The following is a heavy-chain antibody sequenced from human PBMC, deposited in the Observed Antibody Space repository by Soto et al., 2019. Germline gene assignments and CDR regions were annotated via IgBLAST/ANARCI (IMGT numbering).Heavy chain of an antibody. CDR2: INPNTGVT. CDR1: GYTFTGYY. J-gene: IGHJ4*02. D-gene: IGHD6-13*01. Sequence: QVHLVQSGAEVQKPGASVKVSCQASGYTFTGYYLHWVRQAPGQGLEWMGWINPNTGVTSFAQNFQGRVTMTRDTSIRTAYMELSWLRSDDTAIYYCARKLIAASGTFDYWGQGTLVTVSS. CDR3: ARKLIAASGTFDY. V-gene: IGHV1-2*02.